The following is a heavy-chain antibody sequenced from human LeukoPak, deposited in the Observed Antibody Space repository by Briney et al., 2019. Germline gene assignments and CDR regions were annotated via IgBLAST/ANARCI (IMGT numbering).Heavy chain of an antibody. Sequence: GGSLRLSCAASGLTFSSYAMSWVRQAPGKGLEWVSAISGSGGSTYYADSVKGRFTISRDNSKNTLYLQMNSLRAEDTAVYYCAKDHSPSYDSSGYYLPHDAFDIWGQGTMVTVSS. V-gene: IGHV3-23*01. J-gene: IGHJ3*02. CDR1: GLTFSSYA. CDR2: ISGSGGST. D-gene: IGHD3-22*01. CDR3: AKDHSPSYDSSGYYLPHDAFDI.